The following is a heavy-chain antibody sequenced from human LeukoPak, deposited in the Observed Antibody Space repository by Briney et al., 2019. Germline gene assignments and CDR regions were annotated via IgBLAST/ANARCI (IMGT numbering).Heavy chain of an antibody. CDR3: ARNERAGTYYFDY. V-gene: IGHV4-59*13. D-gene: IGHD1-1*01. CDR2: IYYSGST. Sequence: SETLSLTCTVSGGSISSYYWGWIRQPPGKGLEWIGYIYYSGSTNSNPSLKSRVTISVDTSKNQFSLKLSSVTAADTAVYYCARNERAGTYYFDYWGQGTLVTVSS. CDR1: GGSISSYY. J-gene: IGHJ4*02.